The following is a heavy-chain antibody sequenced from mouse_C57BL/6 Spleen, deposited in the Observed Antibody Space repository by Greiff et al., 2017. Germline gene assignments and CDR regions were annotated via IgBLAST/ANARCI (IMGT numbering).Heavy chain of an antibody. J-gene: IGHJ1*03. CDR1: GYTFTSYG. D-gene: IGHD1-1*01. V-gene: IGHV1-81*01. Sequence: VKLQQSGAELARPGASVKLSCKASGYTFTSYGISWVKQRTGQGLEWIGEIYPRSGNTYYNEKFKGKATLTADKSSSTAYMELRSLTSEDSAVYFCARDITTVVARGYFDVWGTGTTVTVSS. CDR2: IYPRSGNT. CDR3: ARDITTVVARGYFDV.